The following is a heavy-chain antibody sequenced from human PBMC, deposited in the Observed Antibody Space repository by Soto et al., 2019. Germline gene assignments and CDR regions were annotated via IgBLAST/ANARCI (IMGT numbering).Heavy chain of an antibody. CDR2: IYYSGST. CDR3: ASSDNKNYYYYGMDV. D-gene: IGHD1-1*01. V-gene: IGHV4-59*01. J-gene: IGHJ6*02. CDR1: GGSISSYY. Sequence: QVQLQESGPGLVKPSETLSLTCTVSGGSISSYYWSWIRQPPGKGLEWIGYIYYSGSTNYNPSLKSRVTISVDTSKNQFSLKLSSVTAADTAVYYCASSDNKNYYYYGMDVWGQGTTVTVSS.